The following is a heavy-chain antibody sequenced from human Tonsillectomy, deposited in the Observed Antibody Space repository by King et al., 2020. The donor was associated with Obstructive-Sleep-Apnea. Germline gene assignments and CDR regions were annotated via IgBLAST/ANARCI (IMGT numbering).Heavy chain of an antibody. Sequence: VQLVESGGGLVQPGRSLRLSCTTSGFTFGDYAMGWFRQAPGKGLEWVGFIRSKAYGGTTEYAASVKGRFTISRDDSKSIAYLQMNSLKTEDTAVYYCTRPAARNYWDGWAHWGQGTLVTVSS. CDR2: IRSKAYGGTT. V-gene: IGHV3-49*03. D-gene: IGHD6-25*01. J-gene: IGHJ4*02. CDR3: TRPAARNYWDGWAH. CDR1: GFTFGDYA.